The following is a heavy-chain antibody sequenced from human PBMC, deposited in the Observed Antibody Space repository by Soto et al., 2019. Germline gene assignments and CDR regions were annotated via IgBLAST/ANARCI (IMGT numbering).Heavy chain of an antibody. V-gene: IGHV1-46*01. J-gene: IGHJ4*02. Sequence: QVHLVQSGAEVKKPGASVNVSCQASGSITNHHMHWVRQAPGQGLEWMGIFNPSGLSTTYAQQVQGRVTITRDTSTSTVYMELSSLTSEDTAVYFCAKVTHRGPIAVAGPLGSWGQGTLVIVSS. D-gene: IGHD6-19*01. CDR3: AKVTHRGPIAVAGPLGS. CDR1: GSITNHH. CDR2: FNPSGLST.